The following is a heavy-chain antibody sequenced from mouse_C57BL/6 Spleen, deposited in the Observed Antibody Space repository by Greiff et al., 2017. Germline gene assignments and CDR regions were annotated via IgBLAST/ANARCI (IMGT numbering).Heavy chain of an antibody. V-gene: IGHV1-64*01. Sequence: VQLQQPGAELVKPGASVKLSCKASGYTFTSYWMHWVKQRPGQGLEWIGMIHPNSGSTNYNEKFKSKATLTVDKSSSTAYMQLSSLTSADSAVYYCVREGPIYPDYWGQGTTLTVSS. CDR1: GYTFTSYW. J-gene: IGHJ2*01. CDR3: VREGPIYPDY. CDR2: IHPNSGST. D-gene: IGHD2-1*01.